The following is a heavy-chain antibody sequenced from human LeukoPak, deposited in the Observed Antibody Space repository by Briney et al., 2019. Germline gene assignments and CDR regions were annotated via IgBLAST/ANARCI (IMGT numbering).Heavy chain of an antibody. J-gene: IGHJ6*03. D-gene: IGHD6-13*01. CDR3: ASRGTYSSLYYYMDV. Sequence: PSETLSLTCTVSGGSISSSSYYWGWIRQPPGKGLEWIGSIYYSESTYYNPSLKSRVTLSVDTSKNQFSLKLSSVTAADTAVYYCASRGTYSSLYYYMDVWGKGTTVTISS. CDR1: GGSISSSSYY. V-gene: IGHV4-39*01. CDR2: IYYSEST.